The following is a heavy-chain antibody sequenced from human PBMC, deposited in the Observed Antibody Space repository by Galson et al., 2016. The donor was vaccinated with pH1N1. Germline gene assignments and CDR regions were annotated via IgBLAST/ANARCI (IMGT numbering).Heavy chain of an antibody. CDR2: ISYDGSKK. D-gene: IGHD3-10*01. V-gene: IGHV3-30*18. CDR3: AKPIYGSGGFDP. CDR1: GFTFSSYG. J-gene: IGHJ5*02. Sequence: SLRLSCAASGFTFSSYGMHWVRQAPGKGLEWVAVISYDGSKKYYAASVKGRFTISRDNSKNTLYLQMNSRRAEDTAVYYCAKPIYGSGGFDPWGQGTLVTVSS.